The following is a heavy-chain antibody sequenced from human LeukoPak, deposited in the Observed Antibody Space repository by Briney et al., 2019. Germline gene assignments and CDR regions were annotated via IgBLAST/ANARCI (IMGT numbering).Heavy chain of an antibody. V-gene: IGHV4-59*01. J-gene: IGHJ5*02. Sequence: SETLSLTCTVSGGSISSYYWSWIRQPPGKGLEWIGYIYYSGSTNYNPSLKSRVTISVDTSKNQFSLKLSSVTAADTAVYYCARGYWNDPFENWFDPWGQGTLVTVSS. D-gene: IGHD1-1*01. CDR2: IYYSGST. CDR3: ARGYWNDPFENWFDP. CDR1: GGSISSYY.